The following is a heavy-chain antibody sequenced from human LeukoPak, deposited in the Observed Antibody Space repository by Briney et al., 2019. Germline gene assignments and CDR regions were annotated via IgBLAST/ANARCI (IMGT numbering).Heavy chain of an antibody. Sequence: GGSLRLSCAASGFTFHGYPMTWVRQAPGKGLEWVSTISGSGLSTYYADSVKGSFSISRDNSNQTLYLQMSSVRADDTAVYYCARGQGVVGATTRGYFGYWGQGAMVTVSS. CDR1: GFTFHGYP. J-gene: IGHJ4*02. D-gene: IGHD1-26*01. CDR2: ISGSGLST. V-gene: IGHV3-23*01. CDR3: ARGQGVVGATTRGYFGY.